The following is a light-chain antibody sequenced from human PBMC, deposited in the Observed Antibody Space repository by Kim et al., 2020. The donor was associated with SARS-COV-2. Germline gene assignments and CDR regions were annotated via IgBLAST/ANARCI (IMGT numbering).Light chain of an antibody. CDR3: QQYNNWPPRT. J-gene: IGKJ3*01. V-gene: IGKV3-15*01. CDR2: GAS. CDR1: QRVARN. Sequence: SAGKSPTPSARASQRVARNLAWYKRKPGPAPPLVIYGASTRATGVPARCSGSGYVTEFTLTISSLQSEDFAVYYCQQYNNWPPRTFGPGTRVDIK.